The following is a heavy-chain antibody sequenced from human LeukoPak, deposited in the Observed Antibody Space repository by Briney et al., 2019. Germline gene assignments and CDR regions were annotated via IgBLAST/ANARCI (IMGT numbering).Heavy chain of an antibody. D-gene: IGHD1-26*01. CDR1: GYTFTGYY. Sequence: ASVKVSCKASGYTFTGYYIHWVRQAPGQGLEWMACINPKTGDTNYAQNFQGRVTMTRDTSISTAYMELSSLTSDDTAMYYCARLSGNYAYWGQGTLVTVSS. V-gene: IGHV1-2*02. CDR2: INPKTGDT. J-gene: IGHJ4*02. CDR3: ARLSGNYAY.